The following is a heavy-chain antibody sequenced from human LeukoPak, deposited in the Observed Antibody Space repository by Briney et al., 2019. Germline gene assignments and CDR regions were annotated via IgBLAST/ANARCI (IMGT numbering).Heavy chain of an antibody. CDR3: AMSIAARFWYFDL. Sequence: SETLSLTCTVSGGSISSGSYYWSWIRQPAGKGLEWIGRIYTSGSTNYNPSLKSRVTISVDTSKNQFSLKLSSVTAADTAVYYCAMSIAARFWYFDLWAVAPWSLSPQ. V-gene: IGHV4-61*02. D-gene: IGHD6-6*01. CDR2: IYTSGST. CDR1: GGSISSGSYY. J-gene: IGHJ2*01.